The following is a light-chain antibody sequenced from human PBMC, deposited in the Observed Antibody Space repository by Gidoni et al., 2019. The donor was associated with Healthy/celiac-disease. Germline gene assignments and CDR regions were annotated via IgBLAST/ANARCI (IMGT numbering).Light chain of an antibody. CDR1: QSVSSN. CDR2: GAS. Sequence: EIVMTQSPATLSVSPGERATPVSCRASQSVSSNLAWYQQKPGQAPRLLIYGASTRATGIPARFSGSGSGTEFTLTISSLQSEDFAVYYCQQYNNWPPYTFXQXTKLEIK. V-gene: IGKV3-15*01. CDR3: QQYNNWPPYT. J-gene: IGKJ2*01.